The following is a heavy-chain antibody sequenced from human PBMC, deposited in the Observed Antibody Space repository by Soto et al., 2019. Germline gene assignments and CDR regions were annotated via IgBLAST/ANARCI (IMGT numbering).Heavy chain of an antibody. CDR2: INTYDGNT. V-gene: IGHV1-18*01. CDR1: GYTFTSYG. J-gene: IGHJ4*02. D-gene: IGHD6-13*01. Sequence: QVQLVQSGAEVKKPGASVKVSCKASGYTFTSYGINWVRQAPGQGLEWMGWINTYDGNTNHAQKFQGRVTMTTDTSTSTAYMELRSLSSNDTAVYYCAASQQFDYWGQGTLVTVSS. CDR3: AASQQFDY.